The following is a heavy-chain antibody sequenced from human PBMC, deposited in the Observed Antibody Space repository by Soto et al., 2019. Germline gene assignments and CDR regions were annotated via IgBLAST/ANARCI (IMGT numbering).Heavy chain of an antibody. CDR3: ARRMAVAGSGCPYYYFDL. V-gene: IGHV4-59*08. J-gene: IGHJ2*01. Sequence: QVQLQESGPGLVKPSETLSLTCTVSGGSVTTYYWSWIRLPPGKGLEWIGHIYYRGNTDYSPSLKSRLTMSIDTSKNQFSLKLSSVTAADTAVYYCARRMAVAGSGCPYYYFDLWGRGTLITGSS. D-gene: IGHD6-19*01. CDR1: GGSVTTYY. CDR2: IYYRGNT.